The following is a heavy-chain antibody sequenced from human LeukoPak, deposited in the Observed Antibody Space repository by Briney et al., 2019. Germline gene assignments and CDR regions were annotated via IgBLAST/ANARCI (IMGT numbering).Heavy chain of an antibody. Sequence: SETLSLTCTVSGGSISGYYWSWIRQPAGRGLEWIGRIYSSGSTNYNPSLKSRVTMSIDTSKNQFSLKLRSVTAADTAVYYCAREGYCRSTSCHTLSDYWGQGTPVTVSS. CDR2: IYSSGST. V-gene: IGHV4-4*07. CDR3: AREGYCRSTSCHTLSDY. CDR1: GGSISGYY. J-gene: IGHJ4*02. D-gene: IGHD2-2*02.